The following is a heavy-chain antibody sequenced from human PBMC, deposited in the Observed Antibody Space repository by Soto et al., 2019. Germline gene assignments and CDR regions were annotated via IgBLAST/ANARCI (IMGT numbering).Heavy chain of an antibody. CDR2: ISGSGDRT. Sequence: EVQLLESGGGLVQPGGSLRLSCAASGITISNYPMSWVRQAPGKRLDWVSGISGSGDRTYYADSAKGRFSISKDISKTSLSLQLDSLGVEDTAVYFCVKDDGGYPSTAPHWGQGTLVTVSS. J-gene: IGHJ4*02. CDR3: VKDDGGYPSTAPH. V-gene: IGHV3-23*01. CDR1: GITISNYP. D-gene: IGHD3-22*01.